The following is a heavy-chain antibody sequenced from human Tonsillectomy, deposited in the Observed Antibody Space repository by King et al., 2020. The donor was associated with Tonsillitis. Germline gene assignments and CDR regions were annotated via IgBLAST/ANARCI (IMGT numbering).Heavy chain of an antibody. CDR1: GFTFSRYG. V-gene: IGHV3-30*18. CDR2: ISYDGSNK. D-gene: IGHD2-2*01. CDR3: AKSSPEDYGMDV. Sequence: VQLVESGGDVVQPGRSLRLSCAASGFTFSRYGMHWVRQAPGKGLVWVGVISYDGSNKYYADSVKGRFTISRDNSNNTVYLQMNSLSAEDTAVYYCAKSSPEDYGMDVWGQGTAVTVSS. J-gene: IGHJ6*02.